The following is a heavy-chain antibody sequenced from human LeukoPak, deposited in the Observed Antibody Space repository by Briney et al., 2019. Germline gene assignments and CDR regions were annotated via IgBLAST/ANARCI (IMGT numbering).Heavy chain of an antibody. CDR1: GGTFISYA. V-gene: IGHV1-69*13. CDR3: ARGREYYDSSGPYDAFDI. CDR2: IIPIFGKA. D-gene: IGHD3-22*01. J-gene: IGHJ3*02. Sequence: SVKVSCKGSGGTFISYAISWVRQAPGKGLEWMGGIIPIFGKANYAQKFQGRFTIPADESTSTAYMELSSLRSEDTAVYYCARGREYYDSSGPYDAFDIWGQGTMVTVSS.